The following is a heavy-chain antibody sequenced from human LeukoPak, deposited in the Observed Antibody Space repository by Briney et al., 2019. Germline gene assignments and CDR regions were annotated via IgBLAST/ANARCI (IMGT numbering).Heavy chain of an antibody. Sequence: GGSLRLSCAASGLTISGHWMHWVRQAPGKGLVWVSRVSSDGRTTNYADSVKGRFTISRDNAKNTHYLQTNSLRAEDTAVYYCARGASGKGAFDIWGQGTMVTVSS. CDR1: GLTISGHW. CDR2: VSSDGRTT. CDR3: ARGASGKGAFDI. J-gene: IGHJ3*02. V-gene: IGHV3-74*01. D-gene: IGHD3-10*01.